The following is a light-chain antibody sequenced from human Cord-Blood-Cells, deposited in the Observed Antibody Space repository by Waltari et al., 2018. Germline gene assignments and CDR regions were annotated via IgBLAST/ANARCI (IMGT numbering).Light chain of an antibody. Sequence: IEMTQSPSHLSASVGDRVTLTCHASQDISNYLNWYQQNPGKAPKLLIYDASNLETGVASRFSGSGSGKDFTFTISSLQPEDIATYDCQQYDNLPFTFGPGTKVDIK. V-gene: IGKV1-33*01. CDR3: QQYDNLPFT. CDR2: DAS. CDR1: QDISNY. J-gene: IGKJ3*01.